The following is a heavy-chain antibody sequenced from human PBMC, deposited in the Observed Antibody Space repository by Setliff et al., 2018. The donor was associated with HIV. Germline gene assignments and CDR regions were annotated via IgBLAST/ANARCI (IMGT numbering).Heavy chain of an antibody. V-gene: IGHV3-43*01. CDR2: ISWDGGST. CDR1: GFTFDDYS. Sequence: GGSLRLSCAASGFTFDDYSMHWVRQPPGKGLEWVSLISWDGGSTYYADSVKGRFTISRDDSKNSLYLQMNSLRPEDTAFYYRAKDTYSKVVATSLGYWGQGTLVTVSS. CDR3: AKDTYSKVVATSLGY. D-gene: IGHD5-12*01. J-gene: IGHJ4*02.